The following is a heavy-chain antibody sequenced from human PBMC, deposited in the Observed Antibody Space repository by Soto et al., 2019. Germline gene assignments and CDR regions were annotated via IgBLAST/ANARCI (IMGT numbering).Heavy chain of an antibody. V-gene: IGHV1-2*04. Sequence: GASVKVSCKASGYTFTGYYMHWVRQAPGQGLEWMGWINPNSGGTNYAQKFQGWVTMTRDTSISTAYMELSRLRSDDTAVYYCARGSLGVYYYGMDVWGQGTTVTVSS. CDR1: GYTFTGYY. J-gene: IGHJ6*02. CDR3: ARGSLGVYYYGMDV. CDR2: INPNSGGT. D-gene: IGHD3-10*01.